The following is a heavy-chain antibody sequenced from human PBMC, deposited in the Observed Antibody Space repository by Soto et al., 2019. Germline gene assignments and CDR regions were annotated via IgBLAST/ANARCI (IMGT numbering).Heavy chain of an antibody. D-gene: IGHD2-15*01. J-gene: IGHJ4*02. Sequence: QVPLQESGPRLVRPSGPLSLTCTVSSGSITTANWWSWVRQPPGRGLEWIGEIYHSGSTNYNLSLKSRVTLSVDKSKNQFSLRLSSVTAADTPMYYCARRGGGVVLAATTPFDYWGQGTLVTVSS. V-gene: IGHV4-4*02. CDR2: IYHSGST. CDR3: ARRGGGVVLAATTPFDY. CDR1: SGSITTANW.